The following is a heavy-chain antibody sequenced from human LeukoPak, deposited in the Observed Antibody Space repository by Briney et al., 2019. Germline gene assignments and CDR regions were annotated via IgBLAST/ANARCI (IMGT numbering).Heavy chain of an antibody. Sequence: ASVKVSCKASGYIFSDYYMHWVRQAPGQGLEWLGWINPKTGAADCAQQFRGRITMTRDTSINTDYMEMKRVTSDDTAVYYCARGAEAETSPLDYSGQGTLVTVSS. CDR1: GYIFSDYY. CDR2: INPKTGAA. D-gene: IGHD6-13*01. J-gene: IGHJ4*02. V-gene: IGHV1-2*02. CDR3: ARGAEAETSPLDY.